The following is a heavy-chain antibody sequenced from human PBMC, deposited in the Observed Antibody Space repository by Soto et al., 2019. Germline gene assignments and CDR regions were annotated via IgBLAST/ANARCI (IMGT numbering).Heavy chain of an antibody. CDR2: INPMSGGT. J-gene: IGHJ4*02. CDR1: GYSFTDYH. V-gene: IGHV1-2*04. D-gene: IGHD6-19*01. Sequence: ASVKVSCKASGYSFTDYHIHWVRQAPGQGLEWLGRINPMSGGTSTAQKFQGWVTMTTDTSISTASMELTRLTSDDTAVYYCARVDIAVAGTYCDYWGQGTLVTVSS. CDR3: ARVDIAVAGTYCDY.